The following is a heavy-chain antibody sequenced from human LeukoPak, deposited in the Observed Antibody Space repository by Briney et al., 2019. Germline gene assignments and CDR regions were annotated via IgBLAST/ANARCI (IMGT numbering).Heavy chain of an antibody. CDR2: ISGSGVST. Sequence: GGSLRLSCAASGFTFSSYAMSWVRQAPGKGLEWVSAISGSGVSTYYADSVKGRFTVSRDNSKNTLYLQMSSLRAEDTALYYCAKANLGQQLVNWFDPWGQGTLVTVSS. CDR1: GFTFSSYA. CDR3: AKANLGQQLVNWFDP. D-gene: IGHD6-13*01. J-gene: IGHJ5*02. V-gene: IGHV3-23*01.